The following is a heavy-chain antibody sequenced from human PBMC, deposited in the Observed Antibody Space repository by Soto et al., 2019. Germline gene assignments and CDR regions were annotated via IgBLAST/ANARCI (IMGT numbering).Heavy chain of an antibody. CDR2: ISAGGGSP. V-gene: IGHV3-23*01. CDR3: VKHAEYQLVSWFDP. Sequence: EVQLLESGGGLVQPGGSLRLSCAASGYSFSTYAMSWVRQAPGKGLEWVSGISAGGGSPFIADSVKGRFIISRDNAKETLHLQMNSLTGEATAIYYCVKHAEYQLVSWFDPWGQGTLVTVSS. CDR1: GYSFSTYA. J-gene: IGHJ5*02. D-gene: IGHD6-6*01.